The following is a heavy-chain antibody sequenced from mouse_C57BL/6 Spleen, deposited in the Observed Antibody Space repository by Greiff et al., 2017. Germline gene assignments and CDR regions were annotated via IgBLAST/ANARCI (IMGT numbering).Heavy chain of an antibody. D-gene: IGHD1-1*01. Sequence: EVQRVESGGGLVKPGGSLKLSCAASGFTFSDYGMHWVRQAPGKGLEWVAYISSGSSTIYYADTVKGRFTIARDNAKNTLFLQMTSLRSEDTAMYYCASSIYYYPYYYAMDYWGQGTSVTVSS. J-gene: IGHJ4*01. V-gene: IGHV5-17*01. CDR1: GFTFSDYG. CDR2: ISSGSSTI. CDR3: ASSIYYYPYYYAMDY.